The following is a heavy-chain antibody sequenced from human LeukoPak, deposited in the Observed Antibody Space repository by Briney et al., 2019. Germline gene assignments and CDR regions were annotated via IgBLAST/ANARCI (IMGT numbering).Heavy chain of an antibody. CDR1: GYTFTGYY. Sequence: GASVKVSCKASGYTFTGYYMHWVRQAPGQGLEWMGWINPNSGGTNYAQKFQGWVTMTRDTSISTAYMELSSLRSEDTAVYYCARGRRFLEAGWFDPWGQGTLVTVSS. D-gene: IGHD3-3*01. CDR3: ARGRRFLEAGWFDP. J-gene: IGHJ5*02. CDR2: INPNSGGT. V-gene: IGHV1-2*04.